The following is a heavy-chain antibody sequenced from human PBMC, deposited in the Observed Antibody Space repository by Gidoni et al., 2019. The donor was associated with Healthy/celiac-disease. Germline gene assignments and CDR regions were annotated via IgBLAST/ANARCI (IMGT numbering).Heavy chain of an antibody. CDR3: ANLPSPATLRNYYYGMDV. CDR1: GFTFSSYS. CDR2: ISSSSSTI. J-gene: IGHJ6*02. Sequence: EVQLVESGGGLVQPGGSLRLSCAASGFTFSSYSMNWVRQAPGKGLEWVSYISSSSSTIYYADSVKGRFTISRDNAKNSLYLQMNSLRDEDTAVYYCANLPSPATLRNYYYGMDVWGQGTTVTVSS. V-gene: IGHV3-48*02.